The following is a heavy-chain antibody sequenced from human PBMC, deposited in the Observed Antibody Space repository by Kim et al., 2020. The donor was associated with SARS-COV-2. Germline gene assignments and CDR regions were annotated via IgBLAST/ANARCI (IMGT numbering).Heavy chain of an antibody. CDR2: T. J-gene: IGHJ4*02. CDR3: ARGKPGLSFDF. V-gene: IGHV4-31*02. Sequence: TYYSPSLKSRLTLLVDTSKNQFSLNLNSVTAADTAVYYCARGKPGLSFDFWGQGTLVTVSS.